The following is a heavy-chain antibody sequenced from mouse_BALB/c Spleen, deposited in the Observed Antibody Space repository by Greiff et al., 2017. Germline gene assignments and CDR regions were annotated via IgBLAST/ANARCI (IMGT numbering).Heavy chain of an antibody. CDR2: IWGGGSR. CDR3: AKHQAFAY. Sequence: VMLVESGPGLVAPSQSLSITCTVSGFSLTAYGVSWIRQPPGKGLEWLGVIWGGGSRYYNSALKSRLSISKDNSKSQVFLKMNSLQTEYTAMYNCAKHQAFAYWGQGTLVTVSA. D-gene: IGHD3-2*02. J-gene: IGHJ3*01. CDR1: GFSLTAYG. V-gene: IGHV2-6-5*01.